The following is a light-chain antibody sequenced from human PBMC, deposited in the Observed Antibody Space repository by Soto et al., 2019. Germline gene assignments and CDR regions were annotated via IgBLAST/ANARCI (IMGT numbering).Light chain of an antibody. CDR3: SSYTSSRAYV. CDR2: EVS. Sequence: QSALTQPASVSGSPGQSMTISCTGTSSDVGGYNYVSWYQQQSGKAPKLMIHEVSNRPSGVSSRFSGSKSGNTASLTISGLQAEDEADYYCSSYTSSRAYVFGIGTKLTVL. V-gene: IGLV2-14*01. J-gene: IGLJ1*01. CDR1: SSDVGGYNY.